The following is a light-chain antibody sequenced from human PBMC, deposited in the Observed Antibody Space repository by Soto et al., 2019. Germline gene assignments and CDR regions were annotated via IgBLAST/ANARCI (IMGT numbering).Light chain of an antibody. V-gene: IGKV3-15*01. CDR2: GAS. CDR3: QQYNNWPRT. J-gene: IGKJ1*01. Sequence: EIVMTQSPATLSVSRGERATLSCRASQSVSSNLAWYQQKPGQAPRLLIYGASTRATGIPARFSGSGSGTEFTLTISSLHSEDFAVYYCQQYNNWPRTFGQGTNGDVK. CDR1: QSVSSN.